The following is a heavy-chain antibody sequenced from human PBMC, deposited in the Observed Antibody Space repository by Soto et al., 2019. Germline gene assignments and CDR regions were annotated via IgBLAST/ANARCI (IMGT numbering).Heavy chain of an antibody. CDR3: AKDIMTHPRHFDY. D-gene: IGHD2-21*02. Sequence: GGSLRLSCATSGFTFTTYALSWVRQAPGKGLEWVSGISHSGGSTYYADSVKGRFTISKDTSRNTLFLQMHSLRAEDTAVYYCAKDIMTHPRHFDYWGQGTLVTVSS. CDR2: ISHSGGST. CDR1: GFTFTTYA. V-gene: IGHV3-23*01. J-gene: IGHJ4*02.